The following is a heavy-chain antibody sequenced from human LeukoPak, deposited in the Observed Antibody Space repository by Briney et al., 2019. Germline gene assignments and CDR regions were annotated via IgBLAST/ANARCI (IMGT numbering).Heavy chain of an antibody. J-gene: IGHJ6*02. CDR3: ARDRHYDFWSGYAPPYYYYGMDV. CDR1: GFTFSSYA. D-gene: IGHD3-3*01. V-gene: IGHV3-30*04. Sequence: GGSPRLSCAASGFTFSSYAMHWVRQAPGKGLEWVAVISYDGCNKYYADSVKGRFTISRDNSKNTLYLQMNSLRAEDTAVYYCARDRHYDFWSGYAPPYYYYGMDVWGQGTTVTVSS. CDR2: ISYDGCNK.